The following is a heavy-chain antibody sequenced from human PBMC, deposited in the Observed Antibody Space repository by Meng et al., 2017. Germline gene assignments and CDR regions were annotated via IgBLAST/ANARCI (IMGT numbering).Heavy chain of an antibody. J-gene: IGHJ4*02. CDR3: ARDGRSWD. D-gene: IGHD7-27*01. V-gene: IGHV4-4*02. CDR2: IYHSGST. CDR1: GGSIRISNC. Sequence: QSQGAGPGLGNPSVTLSLTCVFSGGSIRISNCGSWVRQPPGKGLEWIGEIYHSGSTNYNPSLKSRVTISVDKSKNQFSLKLSSVTAADTAVYYCARDGRSWDWGQGTLVTVSS.